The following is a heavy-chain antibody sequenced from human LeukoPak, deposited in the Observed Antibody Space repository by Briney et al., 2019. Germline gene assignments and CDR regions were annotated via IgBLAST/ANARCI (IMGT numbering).Heavy chain of an antibody. J-gene: IGHJ4*02. D-gene: IGHD6-13*01. Sequence: PGGSLRLSCAASGFTFSSYSMNWVRQAPGKGLEWVSSISSSSSYIYYADSVKGRFTISRDNAKNSLYLQMNSLRAEDTAVYYCARVKEGAAAGTFDYWGQGTLVTVSS. CDR3: ARVKEGAAAGTFDY. V-gene: IGHV3-21*01. CDR1: GFTFSSYS. CDR2: ISSSSSYI.